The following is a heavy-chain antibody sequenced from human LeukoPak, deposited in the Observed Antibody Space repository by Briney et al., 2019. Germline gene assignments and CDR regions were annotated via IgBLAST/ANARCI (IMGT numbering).Heavy chain of an antibody. V-gene: IGHV4-4*02. D-gene: IGHD2-15*01. CDR3: AREGGCSGGRCSAFDY. CDR2: ISHSGST. J-gene: IGHJ4*02. Sequence: PSETLSLTCAVSGGSISSSHWWNWVRQPPGKGLEWIGEISHSGSTNYNPSLKSRVSISVDKSNNQFSLRLASVTAADTAVYYCAREGGCSGGRCSAFDYWGQGTLVTVSS. CDR1: GGSISSSHW.